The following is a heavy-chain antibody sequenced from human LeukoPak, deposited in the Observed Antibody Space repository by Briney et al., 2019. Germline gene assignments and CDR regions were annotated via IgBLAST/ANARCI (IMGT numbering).Heavy chain of an antibody. V-gene: IGHV1-69*05. CDR2: IIPIFGTA. J-gene: IGHJ4*02. Sequence: SVKVSCKASGGTFSSYAISWVRQAPGQGLEWMGRIIPIFGTANYAQKFQGRVTITTDESTSTAYMELSSLRSEDTAVYYCESRVLSSYGYYFDYWGQGTLVTVSS. CDR1: GGTFSSYA. CDR3: ESRVLSSYGYYFDY. D-gene: IGHD5-18*01.